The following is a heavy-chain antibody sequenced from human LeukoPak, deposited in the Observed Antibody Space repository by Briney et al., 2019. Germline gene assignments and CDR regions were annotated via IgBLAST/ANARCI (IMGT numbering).Heavy chain of an antibody. V-gene: IGHV1-18*01. J-gene: IGHJ4*02. CDR1: GYTFTSYG. Sequence: GASVKVSCKASGYTFTSYGISWVRQAPGQGLEWMGWISAYNGNTNYAQKLQGRVTMTIDTSTSTAYMELRSLRSDDTAVYYCARRMASPYYYDSSGYYSEWGQGTLVTVSS. CDR3: ARRMASPYYYDSSGYYSE. CDR2: ISAYNGNT. D-gene: IGHD3-22*01.